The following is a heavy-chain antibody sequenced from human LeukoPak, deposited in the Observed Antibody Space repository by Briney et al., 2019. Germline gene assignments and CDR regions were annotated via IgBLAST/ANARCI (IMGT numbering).Heavy chain of an antibody. CDR1: GFTFSSYG. Sequence: GGSLRLSCAASGFTFSSYGMSWVRQAPGKGLEGVSAISGSGGSTDYADSVKGRFTISRDNSKNTLYLQMNSLRAEDTAVYSCARYYYGSGSHQYYFDYWGQGTLVTVSS. J-gene: IGHJ4*02. V-gene: IGHV3-23*01. CDR2: ISGSGGST. D-gene: IGHD3-10*01. CDR3: ARYYYGSGSHQYYFDY.